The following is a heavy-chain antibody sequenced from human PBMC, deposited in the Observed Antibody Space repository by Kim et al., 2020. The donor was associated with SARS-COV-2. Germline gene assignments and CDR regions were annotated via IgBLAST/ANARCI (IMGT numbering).Heavy chain of an antibody. D-gene: IGHD2-15*01. Sequence: TYYNPSLKSRVTISVDTSKNQFSLKLSSVTAADTAVYYCARRGIFGAFDIWGQGTMVTVSS. V-gene: IGHV4-39*01. CDR3: ARRGIFGAFDI. CDR2: T. J-gene: IGHJ3*02.